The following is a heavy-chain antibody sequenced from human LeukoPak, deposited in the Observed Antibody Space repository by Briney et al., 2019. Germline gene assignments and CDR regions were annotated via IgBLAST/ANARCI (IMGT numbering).Heavy chain of an antibody. V-gene: IGHV3-43*02. J-gene: IGHJ4*02. CDR2: ISGDGGST. D-gene: IGHD3-22*01. CDR3: AKDLTKMYYYDSLSGFDY. CDR1: GFTFDDYA. Sequence: GGSLRLSCAASGFTFDDYAMHWVRQAPGKGLEWVSLISGDGGSTYYADSVKGRFTISRDNSKNSLYLQMNSLRTEDTALYYCAKDLTKMYYYDSLSGFDYWGQGTLVTVSS.